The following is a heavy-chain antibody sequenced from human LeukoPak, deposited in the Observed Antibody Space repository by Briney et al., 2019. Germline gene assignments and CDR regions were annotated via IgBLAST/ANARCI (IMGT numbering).Heavy chain of an antibody. CDR1: GGTFSSYA. CDR3: ARGLWFGELLSPLSDY. J-gene: IGHJ4*02. V-gene: IGHV1-69*06. CDR2: IIPIFGTA. D-gene: IGHD3-10*01. Sequence: GASVKVSCKASGGTFSSYAISWVRQAPGQGLEWMGGIIPIFGTANYAQKFQDRVTITADKSTSTAYMELSRLRSDDTAVYYCARGLWFGELLSPLSDYWGQGTLVTVSS.